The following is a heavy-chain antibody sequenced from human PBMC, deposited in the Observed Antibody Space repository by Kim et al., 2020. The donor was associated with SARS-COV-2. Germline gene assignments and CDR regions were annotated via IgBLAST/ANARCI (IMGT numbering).Heavy chain of an antibody. CDR1: GDLVSSGSYY. CDR2: IHSTGNT. CDR3: ARGRYTWKYTNWFDP. D-gene: IGHD1-1*01. V-gene: IGHV4-61*01. J-gene: IGHJ5*02. Sequence: SETLSLTCTVSGDLVSSGSYYWSWIRQPPGKGLEWIGYIHSTGNTKYSPPLKSRVTISVDTSNNQFSLKLASVTAAETAVYYCARGRYTWKYTNWFDPWGQGTLVTVSS.